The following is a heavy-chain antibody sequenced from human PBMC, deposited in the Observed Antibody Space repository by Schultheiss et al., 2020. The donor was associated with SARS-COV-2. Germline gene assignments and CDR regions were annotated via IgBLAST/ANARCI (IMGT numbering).Heavy chain of an antibody. CDR2: IIYSGTT. CDR3: ARHAVDGSHYYYYMDV. V-gene: IGHV4-39*01. D-gene: IGHD6-19*01. Sequence: SETLSLTCAVSGGSIRSSGYYWGWIRQPPGKGLEWIGSIIYSGTTYYKSSLKSRVTISVDTSKNQFSLRLSSLTAADAAVYYCARHAVDGSHYYYYMDVWGQGTSVTVSS. CDR1: GGSIRSSGYY. J-gene: IGHJ6*02.